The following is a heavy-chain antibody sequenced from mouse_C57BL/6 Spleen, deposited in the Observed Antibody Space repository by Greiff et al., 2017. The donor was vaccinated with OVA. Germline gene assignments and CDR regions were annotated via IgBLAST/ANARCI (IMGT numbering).Heavy chain of an antibody. Sequence: QVQLQQPGAELVKPGASVKMSCKASGYTLTSYWITWVKQRPGQGLEWIGDIYPGSGSTNYNEKFKSKAKLTVDTSSSTAYMQLSSLTSEDSAVYYCARRDYYSNPYYAMDYWGQGTSVTVSS. D-gene: IGHD2-5*01. CDR2: IYPGSGST. CDR3: ARRDYYSNPYYAMDY. J-gene: IGHJ4*01. CDR1: GYTLTSYW. V-gene: IGHV1-55*01.